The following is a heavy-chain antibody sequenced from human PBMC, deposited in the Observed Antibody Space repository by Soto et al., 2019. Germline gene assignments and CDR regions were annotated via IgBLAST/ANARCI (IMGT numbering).Heavy chain of an antibody. J-gene: IGHJ4*02. V-gene: IGHV3-66*01. CDR1: GFTVSSNY. CDR3: ARLWLPYYFDY. CDR2: IYSGGST. Sequence: EVQLVESGGGLVQPGGSLRLSCAASGFTVSSNYMSWVRQAPGKGLEWVSVIYSGGSTYYADSVKGRFTVSRDNSKNTLYLQMNSLGAEDTAVYYCARLWLPYYFDYWGQGTLVTVSS. D-gene: IGHD5-18*01.